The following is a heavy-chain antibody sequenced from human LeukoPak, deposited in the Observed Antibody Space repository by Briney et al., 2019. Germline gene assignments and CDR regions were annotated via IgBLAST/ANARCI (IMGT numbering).Heavy chain of an antibody. CDR1: GFTFSSYE. Sequence: GGSLRLSCAASGFTFSSYEMNWVRQAPGKGLEWVSYISSSGSTIYYADSVKGRFTISRDNAKNSLYLQMNSLRAEDTAVYYCARVTGRIAAAGRGFDPWGQGTLVTVSS. V-gene: IGHV3-48*03. J-gene: IGHJ5*02. D-gene: IGHD6-13*01. CDR3: ARVTGRIAAAGRGFDP. CDR2: ISSSGSTI.